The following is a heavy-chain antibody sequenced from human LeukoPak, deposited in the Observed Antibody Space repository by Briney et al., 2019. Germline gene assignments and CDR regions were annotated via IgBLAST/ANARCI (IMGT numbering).Heavy chain of an antibody. Sequence: GGSLRLSCAASGFTFSSYAMSWVRQAPGKGLEWVSSITGTGGDTYYAESVRGRFTISRDNSKNTLYLQMTSLRAEDTAIYYCAKEAYSGYNSNYYYGMDVWGQGTTVTVSS. V-gene: IGHV3-23*01. CDR1: GFTFSSYA. J-gene: IGHJ6*02. D-gene: IGHD5-12*01. CDR2: ITGTGGDT. CDR3: AKEAYSGYNSNYYYGMDV.